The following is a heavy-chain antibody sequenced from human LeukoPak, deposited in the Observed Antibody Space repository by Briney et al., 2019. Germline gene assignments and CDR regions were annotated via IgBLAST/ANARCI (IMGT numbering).Heavy chain of an antibody. J-gene: IGHJ3*02. V-gene: IGHV3-23*01. Sequence: PGGSLRLSCAASGFTFSSYAMSWVRQAPGKGLEWVSDISGSGGSTYYADPVKGRFTIARDNSKNTLYLQMNSLRAEDTAVYFCASLLSDAFDIWGQGTMVTVSS. CDR3: ASLLSDAFDI. CDR2: ISGSGGST. D-gene: IGHD2-8*02. CDR1: GFTFSSYA.